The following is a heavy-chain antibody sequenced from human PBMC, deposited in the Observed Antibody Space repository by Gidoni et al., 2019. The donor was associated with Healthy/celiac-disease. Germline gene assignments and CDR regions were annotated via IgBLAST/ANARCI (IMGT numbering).Heavy chain of an antibody. CDR2: IKSKTDSGTT. D-gene: IGHD2-15*01. CDR3: TTGSVVVVAANYPDY. J-gene: IGHJ4*02. Sequence: EVQLVESGGGLVQPGGSLRLSCTASGFPFSNVWISCVRQAPGKGLELVGRIKSKTDSGTTDYAAPVKGRFTISRDDSKNTLYLQMNSRKTEDTYVYYCTTGSVVVVAANYPDYWGQGTLVTVSS. V-gene: IGHV3-15*01. CDR1: GFPFSNVW.